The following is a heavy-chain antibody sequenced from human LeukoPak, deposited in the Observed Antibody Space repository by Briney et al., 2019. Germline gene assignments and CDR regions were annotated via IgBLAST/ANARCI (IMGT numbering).Heavy chain of an antibody. CDR1: GGSISSYY. CDR3: ARLGSSYSARYFDL. V-gene: IGHV4-59*08. CDR2: IYYSGST. D-gene: IGHD2-15*01. J-gene: IGHJ2*01. Sequence: PSETLSLTCTVSGGSISSYYWSWIRQPPGQGLEWIGYIYYSGSTNYNPSLKSRVTISVDTSKNQFSLKLSSVTAADTAVYYCARLGSSYSARYFDLWGRGTLVTVSS.